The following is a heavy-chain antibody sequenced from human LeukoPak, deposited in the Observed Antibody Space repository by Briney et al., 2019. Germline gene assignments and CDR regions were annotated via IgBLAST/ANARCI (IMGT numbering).Heavy chain of an antibody. CDR3: ARKRGGTAYSWFDP. Sequence: SETLSLTCNVSGGSMSIYYWSWIRQPPGKALEWIGYVSYSGSTNYNPSLKSRVTISVDTSKSQFSLKLSSVTAADTAVYYCARKRGGTAYSWFDPWGQGTLVTVSS. D-gene: IGHD1-1*01. CDR1: GGSMSIYY. CDR2: VSYSGST. J-gene: IGHJ5*02. V-gene: IGHV4-59*01.